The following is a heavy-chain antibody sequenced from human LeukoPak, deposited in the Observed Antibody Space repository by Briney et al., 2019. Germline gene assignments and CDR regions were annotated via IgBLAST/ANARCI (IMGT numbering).Heavy chain of an antibody. CDR1: GFTFDDYA. Sequence: GRSLRLSCAASGFTFDDYAMHWVRQPPGKGLEWISTISWNSGSIGYADSVKGRLTISRDNAKNSLYLQMNRLRAEDTALYYCAKDREFGYSYYDAFDIWGQGTVVTVSS. CDR3: AKDREFGYSYYDAFDI. J-gene: IGHJ3*02. CDR2: ISWNSGSI. V-gene: IGHV3-9*01. D-gene: IGHD5-18*01.